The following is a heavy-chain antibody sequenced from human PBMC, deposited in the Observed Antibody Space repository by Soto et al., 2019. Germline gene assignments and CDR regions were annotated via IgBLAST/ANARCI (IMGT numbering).Heavy chain of an antibody. D-gene: IGHD6-6*01. CDR3: ARDRGIAARPRFWFDP. J-gene: IGHJ5*02. CDR1: GFTFSSYI. V-gene: IGHV3-21*01. CDR2: ISSSSSYI. Sequence: PGGSLRLSCAASGFTFSSYIMNWVRQSPGKGLEWVSSISSSSSYIYYADSVKGRFTISRDNAKNSLYLQMNSLRAEDTAVYYCARDRGIAARPRFWFDPWGQGTLVTVSS.